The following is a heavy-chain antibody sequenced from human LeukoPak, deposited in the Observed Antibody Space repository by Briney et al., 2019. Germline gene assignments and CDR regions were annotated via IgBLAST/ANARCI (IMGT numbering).Heavy chain of an antibody. V-gene: IGHV3-53*01. CDR1: GFTVSSNY. D-gene: IGHD2-15*01. CDR2: IYSGGST. Sequence: GGSLRLSCAASGFTVSSNYMSWVRQAPGKGLEWVSVIYSGGSTYYADSVKGRFTISRDNSKNTLYLQMNSLRAEDTAVYYCAKGLRYCSGVTCYKDNYWGQGTLVTVSS. J-gene: IGHJ4*02. CDR3: AKGLRYCSGVTCYKDNY.